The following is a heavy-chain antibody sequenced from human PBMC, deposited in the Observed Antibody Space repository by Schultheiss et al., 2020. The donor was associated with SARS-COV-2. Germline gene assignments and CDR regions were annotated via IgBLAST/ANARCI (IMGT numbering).Heavy chain of an antibody. J-gene: IGHJ4*02. CDR1: SGSLIPYY. CDR3: ARATRVESLFSVRGGSFDF. CDR2: ISYTGSP. Sequence: SETLSLTCTVSSGSLIPYYWTWIRQPPGKGLEWIGYISYTGSPSYNPSLKSRVTISVDTSKNQFSLKLSSVTAAETALYYCARATRVESLFSVRGGSFDFWGRGALVTVSS. D-gene: IGHD5-24*01. V-gene: IGHV4-59*01.